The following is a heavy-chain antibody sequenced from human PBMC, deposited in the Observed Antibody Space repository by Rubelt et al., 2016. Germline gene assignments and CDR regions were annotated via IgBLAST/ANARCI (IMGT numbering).Heavy chain of an antibody. V-gene: IGHV4-31*03. J-gene: IGHJ4*02. D-gene: IGHD4-17*01. CDR3: AKATVTIQPDY. CDR1: GGSISSGGYY. Sequence: QVQLQESGPGLVKPSQTLSLTCTVSGGSISSGGYYWSWIRQHPGKGLEWIGTIYYSGCTLYISSLKSRITISVSTSKSQCTLKLSSVTAADTAVYYCAKATVTIQPDYWGQGTLVTVSS. CDR2: IYYSGCT.